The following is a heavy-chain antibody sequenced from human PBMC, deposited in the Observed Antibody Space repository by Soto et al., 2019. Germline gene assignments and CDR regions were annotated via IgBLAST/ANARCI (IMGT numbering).Heavy chain of an antibody. CDR3: ARGLNVYYFDY. CDR2: IYYSGST. V-gene: IGHV4-59*01. D-gene: IGHD3-16*01. J-gene: IGHJ4*02. Sequence: SETLSLTCTVSGGSISSYYWSWIRQPPGKGLEWIGYIYYSGSTNYNPSLKSRVTITRDTSASTAYMELSSLRSEDTAVYYCARGLNVYYFDYWGQGTLVTVSS. CDR1: GGSISSYY.